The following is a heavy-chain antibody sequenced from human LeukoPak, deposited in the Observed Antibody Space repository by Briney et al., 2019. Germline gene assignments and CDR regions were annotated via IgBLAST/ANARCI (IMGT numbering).Heavy chain of an antibody. J-gene: IGHJ5*02. CDR1: GFTVSSNY. D-gene: IGHD2-21*02. CDR3: ARVLVTAYGDWFDP. V-gene: IGHV3-66*01. Sequence: GGSLRLSCAASGFTVSSNYMSWVRQAPGKGLEWVSVIYSGGTTYYADSVKGRFTISRDNSKNTLYLQMNSLRAEDTAVYYCARVLVTAYGDWFDPWGQGTLVTVSS. CDR2: IYSGGTT.